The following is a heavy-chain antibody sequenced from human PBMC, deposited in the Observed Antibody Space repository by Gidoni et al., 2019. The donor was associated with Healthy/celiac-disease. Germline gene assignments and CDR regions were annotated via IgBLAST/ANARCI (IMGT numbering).Heavy chain of an antibody. CDR3: ASLIPIYCSSTSCSDY. Sequence: QVQLQESGPGLVKPSQTLSLTCTVSGGSISSGGYYWSWIRQHPGKGLEWIGYIYYSGSTYYNPSLKSRVTISVDTSKNQFSLKLSSVTAADTAVYYCASLIPIYCSSTSCSDYWGQGTLVTVSS. V-gene: IGHV4-31*03. CDR2: IYYSGST. D-gene: IGHD2-2*01. J-gene: IGHJ4*02. CDR1: GGSISSGGYY.